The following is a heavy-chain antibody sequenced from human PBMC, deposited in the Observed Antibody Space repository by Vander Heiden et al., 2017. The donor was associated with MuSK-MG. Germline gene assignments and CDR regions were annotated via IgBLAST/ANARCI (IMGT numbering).Heavy chain of an antibody. Sequence: EVQLVQSGAEVKKPGESLKISCKGSGYSFTSYWLGWVRQMPGKGLEWMGIIYPGDSDTRYSPSFQGQVTISADKSISTAYLQWSSLKASDTAMYYCARVCRSTSGYPYYYYGMDVWCQGTTVTVYS. CDR3: ARVCRSTSGYPYYYYGMDV. V-gene: IGHV5-51*01. J-gene: IGHJ6*02. CDR2: IYPGDSDT. D-gene: IGHD2-2*01. CDR1: GYSFTSYW.